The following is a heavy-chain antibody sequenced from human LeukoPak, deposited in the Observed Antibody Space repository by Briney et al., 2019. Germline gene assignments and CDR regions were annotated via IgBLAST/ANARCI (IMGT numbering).Heavy chain of an antibody. J-gene: IGHJ3*02. Sequence: SVKVSCKASGGTFSSYAISWVRQAPGQGLEWMGGIIPIFGTANYAQKFQGRVTITADESTSTAYMELSSLRSEDTAVYYCARDWKGGTGAFDIWGQGTMVTVSS. CDR1: GGTFSSYA. CDR3: ARDWKGGTGAFDI. D-gene: IGHD1-1*01. CDR2: IIPIFGTA. V-gene: IGHV1-69*01.